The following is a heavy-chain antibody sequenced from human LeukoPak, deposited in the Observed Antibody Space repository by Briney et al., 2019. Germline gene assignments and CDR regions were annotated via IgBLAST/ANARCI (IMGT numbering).Heavy chain of an antibody. V-gene: IGHV3-23*01. CDR3: AKVRLSGMEGTQY. CDR2: ISASGITT. D-gene: IGHD1-1*01. CDR1: GFTFSIYA. Sequence: PGGSLRLSCAASGFTFSIYAMSWVRQVPGKGLEWVSGISASGITTYYADSVKGRFTISRDNSKNTLYLQMDSLRAEDTAIYYCAKVRLSGMEGTQYWGQGTLVTVSS. J-gene: IGHJ1*01.